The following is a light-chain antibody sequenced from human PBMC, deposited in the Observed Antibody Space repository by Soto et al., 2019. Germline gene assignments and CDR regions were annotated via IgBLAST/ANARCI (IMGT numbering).Light chain of an antibody. V-gene: IGKV2-28*01. Sequence: DTVMTQSPLSLPVTPGEPASISCRSSQSLLHSNGYNYLDWYLQRPGQSPQLLIYLGSNRASGVPDRFSGSASGTDFTLRISRVEAEDVGVYYCMQTLQTPPFTLRPWPTVD. CDR1: QSLLHSNGYNY. CDR3: MQTLQTPPFT. J-gene: IGKJ3*01. CDR2: LGS.